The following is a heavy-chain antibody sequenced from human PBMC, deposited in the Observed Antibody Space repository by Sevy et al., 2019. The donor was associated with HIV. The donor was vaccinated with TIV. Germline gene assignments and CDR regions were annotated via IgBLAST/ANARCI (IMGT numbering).Heavy chain of an antibody. CDR1: GFSFDSYG. J-gene: IGHJ6*03. V-gene: IGHV3-23*01. Sequence: GGSLRLSCAVSGFSFDSYGMTWVRQAPGKGLEWVSGISGSGTRTYYADSVKGRFSISRDNSKNRLYLQMNSLRSEDTAIYCGAKGGGGHYDPDEIGYYFYYYNMDVWGKGTTVTVSS. CDR2: ISGSGTRT. D-gene: IGHD3-22*01. CDR3: AKGGGGHYDPDEIGYYFYYYNMDV.